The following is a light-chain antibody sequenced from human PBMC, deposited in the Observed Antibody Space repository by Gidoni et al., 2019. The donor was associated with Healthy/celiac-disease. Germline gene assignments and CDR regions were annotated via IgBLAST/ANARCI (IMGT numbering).Light chain of an antibody. CDR2: DAS. CDR1: QSISSW. J-gene: IGKJ1*01. CDR3: QHYNSYWT. Sequence: DIQMTQSPSTLSASVGDRVTITCRASQSISSWLAWYQQKPGKAPKLLIYDASSLASGVPSRFSCSGSGTDFTLTISSLQPDYFATYYCQHYNSYWTFGQGTKVEIK. V-gene: IGKV1-5*01.